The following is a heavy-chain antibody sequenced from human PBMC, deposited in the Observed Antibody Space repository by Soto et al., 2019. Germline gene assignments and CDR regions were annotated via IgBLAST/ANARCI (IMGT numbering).Heavy chain of an antibody. CDR2: IRNKANSYAT. CDR3: TSHSPEDMIRK. Sequence: EVQLLESGGGLVQPGGSLRLSCAASGFSFVNYAMNWVRQAPGKGLEWVGRIRNKANSYATAYAASVKGRFTISRDDSKHTAYLQMNSLKSEDTAVYYCTSHSPEDMIRKWGQGTLVTVSS. CDR1: GFSFVNYA. D-gene: IGHD2-15*01. V-gene: IGHV3-73*01. J-gene: IGHJ4*02.